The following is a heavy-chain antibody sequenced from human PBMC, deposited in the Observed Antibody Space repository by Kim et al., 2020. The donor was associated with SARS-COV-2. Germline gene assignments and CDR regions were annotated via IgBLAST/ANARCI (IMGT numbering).Heavy chain of an antibody. V-gene: IGHV3-23*01. CDR3: AKDRGNGGGSCFAY. D-gene: IGHD2-15*01. CDR1: GFTFSSYA. Sequence: GGSLRLSCTASGFTFSSYAMSWVRQAPGKGLEWVSAISGGGALNTYYANSVKGRFTIARDNSKNTLYLQMHSLRAEDTAIYYCAKDRGNGGGSCFAYWGQGTLVSVSS. CDR2: ISGGGALNT. J-gene: IGHJ4*02.